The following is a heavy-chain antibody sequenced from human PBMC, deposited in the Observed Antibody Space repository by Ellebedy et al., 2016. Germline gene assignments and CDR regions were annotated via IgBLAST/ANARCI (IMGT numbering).Heavy chain of an antibody. Sequence: GGSLRLXXAASGFTFSSYAMHWVRQAPGKGLEWVAVISYDGSNKYYADSVKGRFTISSDNSKNTLYLQMNSLRAEDTAVYYCARDRGYSGYDSDYWGQGTLVTVSS. CDR1: GFTFSSYA. CDR3: ARDRGYSGYDSDY. V-gene: IGHV3-30-3*01. J-gene: IGHJ4*02. CDR2: ISYDGSNK. D-gene: IGHD5-12*01.